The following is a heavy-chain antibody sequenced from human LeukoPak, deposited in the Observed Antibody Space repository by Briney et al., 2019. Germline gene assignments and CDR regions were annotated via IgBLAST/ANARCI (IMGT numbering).Heavy chain of an antibody. CDR3: TRGRDYVWGSYRFSDAFDI. D-gene: IGHD3-16*02. J-gene: IGHJ3*02. CDR1: GITFSGSA. V-gene: IGHV3-73*01. CDR2: IRSKANSYAT. Sequence: GGSLRLYCGASGITFSGSAMHWVRQASGKGLEWVGRIRSKANSYATAYAASVKGRFTVSRDDSKNTAYLQMNSLKTEDTAVYYCTRGRDYVWGSYRFSDAFDIWGQGTMDTVSS.